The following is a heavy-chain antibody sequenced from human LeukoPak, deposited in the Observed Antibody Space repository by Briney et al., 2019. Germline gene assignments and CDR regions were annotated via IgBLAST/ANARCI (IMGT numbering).Heavy chain of an antibody. Sequence: GGSLRLSCAASGFAFSSYGMHWVRQAPGKGLEWVSSISSSSSYIYYADSVKGRFTISRDNAKNSLYLQMNSLRAEDTAVYYCASENSSSWYPFDYWGQGTLVTVSS. J-gene: IGHJ4*02. CDR2: ISSSSSYI. CDR1: GFAFSSYG. V-gene: IGHV3-21*01. D-gene: IGHD6-13*01. CDR3: ASENSSSWYPFDY.